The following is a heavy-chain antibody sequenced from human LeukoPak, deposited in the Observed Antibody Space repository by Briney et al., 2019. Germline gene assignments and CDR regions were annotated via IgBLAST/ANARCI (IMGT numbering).Heavy chain of an antibody. CDR2: ISNSGNTK. CDR3: AAVIDY. J-gene: IGHJ4*02. V-gene: IGHV3-48*03. CDR1: GFTFSNYE. Sequence: GGSLRLSCAASGFTFSNYEMNWIRQAPGKGLEWISYISNSGNTKYYADSVKGRFSISRDNANNSVYLQMNNLRAEDTAVYYCAAVIDYWGQGTLVTVSS.